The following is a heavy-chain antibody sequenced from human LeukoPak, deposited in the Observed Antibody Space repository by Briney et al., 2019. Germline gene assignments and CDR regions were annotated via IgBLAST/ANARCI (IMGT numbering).Heavy chain of an antibody. CDR2: ISSSSSYI. D-gene: IGHD6-19*01. CDR1: GFTFSSYS. Sequence: GGSLRLSCAASGFTFSSYSMNWVRQAPGKGLEWVSSISSSSSYIYYADSVKGRFTISRDNAKNSLYLQMNSLRAEDTAVYYCARDRGAVAGRNYWGQGTLVTVSS. CDR3: ARDRGAVAGRNY. V-gene: IGHV3-21*01. J-gene: IGHJ4*02.